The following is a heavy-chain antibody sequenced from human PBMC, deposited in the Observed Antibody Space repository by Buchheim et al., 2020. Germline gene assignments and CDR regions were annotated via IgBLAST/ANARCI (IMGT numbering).Heavy chain of an antibody. D-gene: IGHD6-13*01. Sequence: QVQLVESGGGVVQPGRSLRLSCAASGFTFSSYGMHWVRQAPGKGLEWVAVISYDGSNKYYADSVKGRFTISRDNSKNTLYLQMSSLRAEDTAVYYCAKDPYSSSWYYYYYGMDVWGQGTT. CDR3: AKDPYSSSWYYYYYGMDV. CDR1: GFTFSSYG. V-gene: IGHV3-30*18. CDR2: ISYDGSNK. J-gene: IGHJ6*02.